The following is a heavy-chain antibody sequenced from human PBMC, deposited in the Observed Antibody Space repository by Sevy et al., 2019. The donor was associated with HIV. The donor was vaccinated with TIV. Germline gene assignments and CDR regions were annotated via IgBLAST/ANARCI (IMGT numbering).Heavy chain of an antibody. D-gene: IGHD3-22*01. J-gene: IGHJ6*02. CDR3: ARVSSIYYDRGYYYAMDV. V-gene: IGHV3-7*01. CDR1: RFTFSTYW. CDR2: INQDGGEK. Sequence: GGSLRLSCVVSRFTFSTYWMSWVRQAPGKGLEWVANINQDGGEKYHLDSVKGRFTISRDNAKNSLYLQMNSLRAEDSAVYFCARVSSIYYDRGYYYAMDVWGQGTTLTVSS.